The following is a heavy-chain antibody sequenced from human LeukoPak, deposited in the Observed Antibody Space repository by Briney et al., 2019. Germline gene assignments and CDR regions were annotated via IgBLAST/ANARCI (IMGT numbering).Heavy chain of an antibody. CDR3: ARDKFGRFLEWLGPFLFDP. Sequence: ASVKVSCKASGYTFTGYYMNWVRQAPGQGLEWMGWINPSGGSTSYAQKFQGRVTMTRDTSTSTVYMELSSLRSEDTAVYYCARDKFGRFLEWLGPFLFDPGVQGTLVTVSS. V-gene: IGHV1-46*01. CDR2: INPSGGST. J-gene: IGHJ5*02. D-gene: IGHD3-3*01. CDR1: GYTFTGYY.